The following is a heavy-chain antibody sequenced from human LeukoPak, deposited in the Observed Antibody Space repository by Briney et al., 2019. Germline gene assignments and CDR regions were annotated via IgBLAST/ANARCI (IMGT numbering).Heavy chain of an antibody. Sequence: GESLKISCKGSGYSFTSYWIGWVRQMPGKSLEWMGIIYPGDSDTRYSPSFQGQVTISADKSISTAYLQWSSLKASDTAMYYCARLYYDILTGYPQYFDYWGQGTLVTVSS. J-gene: IGHJ4*02. CDR2: IYPGDSDT. V-gene: IGHV5-51*01. CDR3: ARLYYDILTGYPQYFDY. D-gene: IGHD3-9*01. CDR1: GYSFTSYW.